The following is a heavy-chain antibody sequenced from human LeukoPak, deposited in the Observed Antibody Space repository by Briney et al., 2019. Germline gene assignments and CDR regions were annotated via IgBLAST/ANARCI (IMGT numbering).Heavy chain of an antibody. D-gene: IGHD6-19*01. J-gene: IGHJ4*02. V-gene: IGHV6-1*01. CDR3: ARAVAVAGFDY. Sequence: SQTLSLTCAISGDSISTTSAGWNWIRQSPSRGLEWLGRTYYRSKWYNDYAVSVKSRITINPDTSKNQFSLQLNSVTPEDTAVYYCARAVAVAGFDYWGQGTLVTVSS. CDR2: TYYRSKWYN. CDR1: GDSISTTSAG.